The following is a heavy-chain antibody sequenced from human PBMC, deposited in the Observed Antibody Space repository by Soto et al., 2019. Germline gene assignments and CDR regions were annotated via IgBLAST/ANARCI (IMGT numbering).Heavy chain of an antibody. CDR3: ARIASAGRGLDV. CDR1: GFTFSSYW. J-gene: IGHJ6*02. V-gene: IGHV3-7*01. Sequence: EVQLVESGGGLVQPGGSLRLSCAASGFTFSSYWMSWVRQAPVKGLEWVGNIKQDGSEKNYVDFMEGRFTISRDNAENSLYLQMNRLRAEDTALDYCARIASAGRGLDVWGQGTTVVVSS. D-gene: IGHD6-13*01. CDR2: IKQDGSEK.